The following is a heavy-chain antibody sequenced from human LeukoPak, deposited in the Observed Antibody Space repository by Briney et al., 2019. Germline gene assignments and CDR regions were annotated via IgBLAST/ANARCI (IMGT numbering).Heavy chain of an antibody. CDR2: IYYSGST. D-gene: IGHD2-2*02. Sequence: SETLSLTCTVSGGSISSSSYYWGWIRQPPGKGLEWIGSIYYSGSTYYNPSLKSRVTISVDTSKNQFSLKLSSVTAADTAVYYCARVSRRCSSTSCYTGPFDYWGQGTLVTVSS. CDR3: ARVSRRCSSTSCYTGPFDY. J-gene: IGHJ4*02. V-gene: IGHV4-39*07. CDR1: GGSISSSSYY.